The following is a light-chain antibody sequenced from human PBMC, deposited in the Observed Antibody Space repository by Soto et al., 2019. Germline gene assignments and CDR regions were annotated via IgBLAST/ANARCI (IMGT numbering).Light chain of an antibody. CDR2: DVS. Sequence: QSALTQPRSVSGSPGQSVTISCTGTSSDVGGYNYVSWYQQYSGKAHKLVIYDVSKRPSGVPDRFAGSKSDNTASLNISGLQAEDEADYYCCSYAGSYTSRVFGGWTKLTVL. J-gene: IGLJ3*02. CDR3: CSYAGSYTSRV. V-gene: IGLV2-11*01. CDR1: SSDVGGYNY.